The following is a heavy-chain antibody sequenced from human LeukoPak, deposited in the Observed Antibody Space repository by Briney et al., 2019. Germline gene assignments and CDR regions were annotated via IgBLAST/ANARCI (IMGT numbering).Heavy chain of an antibody. CDR3: ARERTRHSGSYSYYFDY. J-gene: IGHJ4*02. D-gene: IGHD1-26*01. Sequence: GGSLRLSCAASGFTFSSYAMHWVRQAPGKGLEGVAVISYDGRNKYYADSVKGRFTISRDNSKNTLYLQMNILRAEDTAVYYCARERTRHSGSYSYYFDYWGQGTLVTVSS. V-gene: IGHV3-30-3*01. CDR1: GFTFSSYA. CDR2: ISYDGRNK.